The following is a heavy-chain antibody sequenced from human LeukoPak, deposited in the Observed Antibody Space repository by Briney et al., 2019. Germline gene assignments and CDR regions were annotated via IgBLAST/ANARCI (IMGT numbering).Heavy chain of an antibody. CDR1: GFTFDDYG. J-gene: IGHJ4*02. CDR2: FSGSGGST. Sequence: GGSLRLSCAASGFTFDDYGMSWVRQVPGKGLEWVSAFSGSGGSTYYADSVKGRFTISRDNSKNTLYLQMNSLRAEDTAVYYCAKSSPPPLRYWGQGTLVTVSS. V-gene: IGHV3-23*01. CDR3: AKSSPPPLRY.